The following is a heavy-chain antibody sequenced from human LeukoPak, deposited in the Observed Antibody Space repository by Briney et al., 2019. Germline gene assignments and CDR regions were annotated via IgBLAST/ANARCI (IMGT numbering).Heavy chain of an antibody. CDR3: ARLAYYYDSSGYPRCDAFDI. J-gene: IGHJ3*02. Sequence: SETLSLTCTVSGGSISSSSYYWSWIRQPPGKGLEWIGYIYYSGSTNYNPSLKSRVTISVDTSKNQFSLKLSSVTAADTAVYYCARLAYYYDSSGYPRCDAFDIWGQGTMVTVSS. CDR1: GGSISSSSYY. D-gene: IGHD3-22*01. V-gene: IGHV4-61*05. CDR2: IYYSGST.